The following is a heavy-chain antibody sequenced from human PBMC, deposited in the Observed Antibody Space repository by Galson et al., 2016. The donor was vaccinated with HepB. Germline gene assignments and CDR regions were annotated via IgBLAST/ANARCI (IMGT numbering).Heavy chain of an antibody. V-gene: IGHV3-11*06. J-gene: IGHJ4*02. D-gene: IGHD6-19*01. CDR3: AKEPQKYSSGWYYYN. CDR1: GFTFSDYY. CDR2: ISSSSSYT. Sequence: SLRLSCAASGFTFSDYYMSWIRLAPGKGLEWVSYISSSSSYTNYAESVKGRFTISRDNAKNSLYLQMNSLRVEDTALYYCAKEPQKYSSGWYYYNWGQGALVTVSS.